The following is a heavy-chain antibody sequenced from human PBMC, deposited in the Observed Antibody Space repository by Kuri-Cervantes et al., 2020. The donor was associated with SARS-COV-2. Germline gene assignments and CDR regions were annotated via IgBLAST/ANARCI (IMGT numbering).Heavy chain of an antibody. D-gene: IGHD2-2*01. CDR2: ISSSSSTI. CDR1: GFTFSSYS. V-gene: IGHV3-48*01. J-gene: IGHJ4*02. CDR3: AKHYCSSTSCSYYFDY. Sequence: GESLKISCAASGFTFSSYSMNWVRQAPGKGLEWVSYISSSSSTIYYADSVKGRFTISRDNAKNSLYLQMNSLRAEDTAVYYCAKHYCSSTSCSYYFDYWGQGTLVTVSS.